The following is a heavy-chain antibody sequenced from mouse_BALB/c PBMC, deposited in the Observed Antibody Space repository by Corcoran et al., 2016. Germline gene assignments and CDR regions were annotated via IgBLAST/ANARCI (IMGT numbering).Heavy chain of an antibody. D-gene: IGHD1-2*01. Sequence: EVQLQQSGPELVKPGASMKISCKASGYSFTGYTMNWVKQSHGKNLEWIGLINPYNGGTSYNQKFKGKATLTVDKSSSTAYMELLSLTSEDSAVYYGARERKGTATYYAMDYWGQGTSVTVSS. CDR2: INPYNGGT. CDR3: ARERKGTATYYAMDY. J-gene: IGHJ4*01. CDR1: GYSFTGYT. V-gene: IGHV1-18*01.